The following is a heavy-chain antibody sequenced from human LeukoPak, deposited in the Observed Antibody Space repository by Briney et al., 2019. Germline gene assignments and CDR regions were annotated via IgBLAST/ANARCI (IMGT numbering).Heavy chain of an antibody. D-gene: IGHD4-23*01. J-gene: IGHJ4*02. CDR1: GFIFSNNA. CDR3: VKDRDYGGNSQIFDY. Sequence: GGSLRLSCSASGFIFSNNAMHWVRQAPGKGLEYVSAISSNGDNRYYADSVKGRFTISRDISKNTLYLQMSNLRADDTAVYYCVKDRDYGGNSQIFDYWGQGTLVTVSS. V-gene: IGHV3-64D*06. CDR2: ISSNGDNR.